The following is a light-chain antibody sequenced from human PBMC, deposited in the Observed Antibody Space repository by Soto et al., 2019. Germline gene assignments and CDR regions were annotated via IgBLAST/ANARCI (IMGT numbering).Light chain of an antibody. J-gene: IGKJ1*01. CDR3: QHYYSYSVA. V-gene: IGKV1-5*03. CDR1: QTISSW. CDR2: KAS. Sequence: IHMTHSPSTLPGSLGDIVTITFRASQTISSWLAWYQQKPGKAPKLLIYKASTLKSGVPSRFSGSGSGTEFTLTISSLQPDDFATYYCQHYYSYSVAFGQGTKVDIK.